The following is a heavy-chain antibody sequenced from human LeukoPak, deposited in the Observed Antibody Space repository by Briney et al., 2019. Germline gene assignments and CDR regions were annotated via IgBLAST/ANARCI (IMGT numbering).Heavy chain of an antibody. CDR3: ARDPSNSGTYYVLDY. Sequence: GGTLRLSCAASGFTFSSFAMHRVRHAPGKGLERGAVISDVGTNTHYADSVKGRFTISRDSSKNTLYMQMNSLRAEDTAVYYCARDPSNSGTYYVLDYWGQGALVTVSS. D-gene: IGHD3-16*01. CDR1: GFTFSSFA. V-gene: IGHV3-30*04. J-gene: IGHJ4*02. CDR2: ISDVGTNT.